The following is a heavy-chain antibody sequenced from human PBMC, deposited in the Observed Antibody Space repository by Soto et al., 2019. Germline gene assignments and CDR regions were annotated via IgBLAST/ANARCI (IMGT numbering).Heavy chain of an antibody. CDR2: ISSSSSSV. CDR3: VRYCSSTLCNGVATRTFDY. Sequence: GGSLRLSCAASRFTFSTYEMHWVRQAPGKGLEWVSCISSSSSSVYYADSVKGRFTISRDNSRNSLYLQMNSLRDEDTALYYCVRYCSSTLCNGVATRTFDYWGQEALVTVSS. CDR1: RFTFSTYE. D-gene: IGHD5-12*01. V-gene: IGHV3-48*03. J-gene: IGHJ4*02.